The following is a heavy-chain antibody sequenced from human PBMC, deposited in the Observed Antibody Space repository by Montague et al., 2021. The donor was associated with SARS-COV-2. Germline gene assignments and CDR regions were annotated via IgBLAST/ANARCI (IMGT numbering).Heavy chain of an antibody. CDR2: LFYSVNT. CDR1: GGSISSSDYY. J-gene: IGHJ3*02. D-gene: IGHD3-3*01. CDR3: ARTNYDCWRGHQRGGAFGI. V-gene: IGHV4-39*01. Sequence: SETLSLTCTVSGGSISSSDYYWGWIRQPPGKGLEWIGSLFYSVNTYYNPSLKSRVTISVDTSKNQFSLKLSSVTAADTAVYYCARTNYDCWRGHQRGGAFGIWGQGTMVTVSS.